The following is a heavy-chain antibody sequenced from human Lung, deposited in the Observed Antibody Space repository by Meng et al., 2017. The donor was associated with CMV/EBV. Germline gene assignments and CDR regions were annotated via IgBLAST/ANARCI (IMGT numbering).Heavy chain of an antibody. CDR2: VYYSGST. Sequence: SETLSLXXTVSGGSVSSGSFYWSWIRQPPGEGLEWIGFVYYSGSTNYTPALKSRVTMSIDTSKNQFSLKLSSVTAADTAMYYCARVYQNIAAAGISAFDIWGQGXMVTVSS. CDR1: GGSVSSGSFY. D-gene: IGHD6-13*01. CDR3: ARVYQNIAAAGISAFDI. J-gene: IGHJ3*02. V-gene: IGHV4-61*01.